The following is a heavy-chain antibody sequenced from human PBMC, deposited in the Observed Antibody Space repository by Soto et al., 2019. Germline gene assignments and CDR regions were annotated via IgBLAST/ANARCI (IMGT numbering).Heavy chain of an antibody. CDR2: IPLEGSNK. D-gene: IGHD6-19*01. J-gene: IGHJ4*02. V-gene: IGHV3-30*02. CDR3: AKDGATPVADRFLAS. CDR1: GFNFSHYA. Sequence: AGGSLRLSCEASGFNFSHYAMHWVRQAPGKGLEWLAIIPLEGSNKYSAKAVKDRFTISRDNSKSTLYLQMNNLRPEDTAVYYCAKDGATPVADRFLASWGQGPPVAVSS.